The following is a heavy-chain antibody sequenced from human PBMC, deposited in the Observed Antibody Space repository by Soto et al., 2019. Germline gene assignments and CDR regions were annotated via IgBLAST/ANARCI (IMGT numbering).Heavy chain of an antibody. CDR1: GGSLTGSY. Sequence: SQSLSLTCALYGGSLTGSYRRWIRQPPGKGLEWIGEINHSGSTNYNPSLKGRATISVDTSKIRFSLKLSSGPASDTAVYYCGGVGRPGFGWDYHGMDGWGQGTTVTVSS. CDR3: GGVGRPGFGWDYHGMDG. D-gene: IGHD3-10*01. V-gene: IGHV4-34*01. J-gene: IGHJ6*02. CDR2: INHSGST.